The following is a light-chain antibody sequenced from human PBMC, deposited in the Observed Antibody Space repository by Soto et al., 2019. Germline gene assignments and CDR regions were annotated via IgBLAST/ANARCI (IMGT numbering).Light chain of an antibody. CDR1: SSNIGSNT. CDR3: AAWDDSLNGLV. J-gene: IGLJ2*01. Sequence: SVLTQPPSASGTHGQRVTISCSGSSSNIGSNTVNWYQQLPGTAPKLLIYSDNQRPSGVPDRFSVSKSGTSVSLAISGLQSDDEADYYCAAWDDSLNGLVFGGGTKVTVL. V-gene: IGLV1-44*01. CDR2: SDN.